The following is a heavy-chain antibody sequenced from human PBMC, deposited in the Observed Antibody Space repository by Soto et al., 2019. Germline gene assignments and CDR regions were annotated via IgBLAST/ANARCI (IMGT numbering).Heavy chain of an antibody. CDR2: INPSSGTT. CDR1: GYIFIHCF. Sequence: QVQLVQSGAEMKQPGASVKLSCQASGYIFIHCFMHWVRQAPGQGLEWMGGINPSSGTTTYAQKFQGRVTVTKDTLTVTVYMVLRSLGSGDPAMYYCARSLGETTSLFDYWGQGSRVTVSA. V-gene: IGHV1-46*01. D-gene: IGHD1-26*01. CDR3: ARSLGETTSLFDY. J-gene: IGHJ4*02.